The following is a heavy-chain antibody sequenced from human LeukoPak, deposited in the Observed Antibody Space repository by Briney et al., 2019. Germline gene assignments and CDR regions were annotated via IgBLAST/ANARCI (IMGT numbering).Heavy chain of an antibody. CDR1: GGSISSSSYY. J-gene: IGHJ4*02. D-gene: IGHD2-15*01. V-gene: IGHV4-39*01. Sequence: SETLSLTCTVSGGSISSSSYYWGWIRQPLGKGLEWIGEINHSGSTNYNPSLKSRVTISVDTSKNQFSLKLSSVTAADTAVYYCARQLCSGGSCYTFDYWGQGTLVTVSS. CDR2: INHSGST. CDR3: ARQLCSGGSCYTFDY.